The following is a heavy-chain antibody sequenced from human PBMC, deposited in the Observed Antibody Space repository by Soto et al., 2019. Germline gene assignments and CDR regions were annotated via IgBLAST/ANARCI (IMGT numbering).Heavy chain of an antibody. Sequence: QVQLVQSGAAVRKPGSSVKVSCEASGGSFNNYVISWLRQAPGQGLEWMGGMIPNYEAANYAQKFRGRLTITADKATNTTYIELNSLRPEGTAISYCARYWIAGTLYGAFDIWGQGTTVIVS. CDR2: MIPNYEAA. D-gene: IGHD2-21*01. V-gene: IGHV1-69*06. CDR3: ARYWIAGTLYGAFDI. CDR1: GGSFNNYV. J-gene: IGHJ3*02.